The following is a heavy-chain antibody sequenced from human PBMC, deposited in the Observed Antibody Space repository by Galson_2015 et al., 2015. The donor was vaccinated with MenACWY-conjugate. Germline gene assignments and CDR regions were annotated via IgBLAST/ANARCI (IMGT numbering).Heavy chain of an antibody. Sequence: SCKASGYTFSSYGFSCVRQAPGQGLEWMGWISAYNGKTKYAEKVQGRVTMTTDTSTSTAYMELRSLRSDETDVYYCARDKDDRYSPFEYWGQGTLVSVSS. CDR2: ISAYNGKT. V-gene: IGHV1-18*01. D-gene: IGHD5-12*01. CDR3: ARDKDDRYSPFEY. CDR1: GYTFSSYG. J-gene: IGHJ4*02.